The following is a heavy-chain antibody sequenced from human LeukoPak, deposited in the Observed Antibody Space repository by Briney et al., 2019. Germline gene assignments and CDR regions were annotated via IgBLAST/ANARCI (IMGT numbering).Heavy chain of an antibody. Sequence: SETLSLTCTVSGGSISSYYWSWIRQPPGKGLEWIGYIYYSGSTNYNPSLKSRVTISVDTSKNQFSLKLSSVASADTAVYYCARAPIGDAFDIWGQGTMVTVSS. J-gene: IGHJ3*02. V-gene: IGHV4-59*01. CDR2: IYYSGST. CDR3: ARAPIGDAFDI. D-gene: IGHD3-22*01. CDR1: GGSISSYY.